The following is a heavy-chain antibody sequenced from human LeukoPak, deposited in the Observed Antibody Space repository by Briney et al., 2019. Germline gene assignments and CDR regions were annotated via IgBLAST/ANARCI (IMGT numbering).Heavy chain of an antibody. CDR1: SYSIPSGYY. J-gene: IGHJ4*02. CDR2: INLSGHT. CDR3: ARDPRGAGGYFDY. V-gene: IGHV4-38-2*02. Sequence: SETLSLTCSVSSYSIPSGYYWGWIRQPPGKGLEWIGSINLSGHTYYNPSLKSRVTISVDTSKNQSSLKLSSVTAADTAVYYCARDPRGAGGYFDYWGQGTLVTVSS. D-gene: IGHD1-26*01.